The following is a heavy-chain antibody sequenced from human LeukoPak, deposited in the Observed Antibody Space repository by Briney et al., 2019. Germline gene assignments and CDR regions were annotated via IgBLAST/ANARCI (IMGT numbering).Heavy chain of an antibody. CDR2: ISYSGDT. V-gene: IGHV4-39*01. CDR1: GGSISSSSYY. CDR3: ARQLYSSRFDY. D-gene: IGHD6-13*01. J-gene: IGHJ4*02. Sequence: SETLSLTCTVSGGSISSSSYYWGWIRQPPGKGLEWIGNISYSGDTSYNPSLKSRVTISVDTSKNRFSLKLNSVTAADTALYYCARQLYSSRFDYWGQGTLVTVSS.